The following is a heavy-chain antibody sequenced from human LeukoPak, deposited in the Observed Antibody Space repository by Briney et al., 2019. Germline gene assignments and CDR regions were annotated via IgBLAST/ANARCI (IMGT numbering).Heavy chain of an antibody. CDR1: GYTFTSYY. CDR2: INPSGGST. CDR3: AVVVPAAGFDP. Sequence: ASVKVSCKASGYTFTSYYMHWVRQAPGQGREWMGIINPSGGSTSYAQKFQGRVTMTRNTSISTAYMELSSLRSEDTAVYYCAVVVPAAGFDPWGQGTLVTVSS. V-gene: IGHV1-46*01. J-gene: IGHJ5*02. D-gene: IGHD2-2*01.